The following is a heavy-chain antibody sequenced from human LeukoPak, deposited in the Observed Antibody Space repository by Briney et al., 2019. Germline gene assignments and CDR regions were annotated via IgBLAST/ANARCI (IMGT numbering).Heavy chain of an antibody. J-gene: IGHJ3*02. V-gene: IGHV1-18*01. Sequence: GASVEVSCKASGYTFTSYGISWVRQAPGQGLEWMGWISAYNGNTNYAQKLQGRVTMTTDTSTSTAYMELRSLRSDDTAVYYCARDSYCSSTSCPFGAFDIWGQGTMVTVSS. D-gene: IGHD2-2*01. CDR3: ARDSYCSSTSCPFGAFDI. CDR1: GYTFTSYG. CDR2: ISAYNGNT.